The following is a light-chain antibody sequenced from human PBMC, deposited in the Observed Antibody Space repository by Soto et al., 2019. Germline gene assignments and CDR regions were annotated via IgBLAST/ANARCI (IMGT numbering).Light chain of an antibody. CDR3: QQTDSSPWT. J-gene: IGKJ1*01. Sequence: DIPMTQSPSSLSASIGDRVTITCRASQTISTYLNWYQQQPGQAPKLLIYAASTLQSGVPSRFSGSGSETDFTLTISSLQPEDFAIYCCQQTDSSPWTFGQGTKVEIK. CDR1: QTISTY. CDR2: AAS. V-gene: IGKV1-39*01.